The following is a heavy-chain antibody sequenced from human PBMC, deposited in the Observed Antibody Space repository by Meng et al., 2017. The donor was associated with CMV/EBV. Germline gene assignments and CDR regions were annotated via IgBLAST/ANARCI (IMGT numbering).Heavy chain of an antibody. CDR1: GDSVSSNSDA. CDR3: ARDPHSSSWYGWFDP. D-gene: IGHD6-13*01. V-gene: IGHV6-1*01. Sequence: RPGTVNTSKTFLRSRDMSGDSVSSNSDAWNWIRQFPSRRLEWVGRTYYRSKWYNDYTVYVKIRITINSDTSKNQFSLQLNSVTPEDTAVYYCARDPHSSSWYGWFDPWGQGTLVTVSS. J-gene: IGHJ5*02. CDR2: TYYRSKWYN.